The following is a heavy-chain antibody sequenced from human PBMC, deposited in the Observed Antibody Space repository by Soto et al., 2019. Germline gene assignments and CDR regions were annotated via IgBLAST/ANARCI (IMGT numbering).Heavy chain of an antibody. D-gene: IGHD5-12*01. CDR3: ARGWLRKVFDY. J-gene: IGHJ4*02. V-gene: IGHV1-69*06. CDR2: IIPIFGTA. Sequence: QVQLVQSGAEVKKPGSSVKVSCKASGGTFSSYAISWVRQAPGQRLEWMGGIIPIFGTANYAQKFQGRVTVTADKSASTAYLELSSLRSEDTAVYYCARGWLRKVFDYWGRGGLVAVSS. CDR1: GGTFSSYA.